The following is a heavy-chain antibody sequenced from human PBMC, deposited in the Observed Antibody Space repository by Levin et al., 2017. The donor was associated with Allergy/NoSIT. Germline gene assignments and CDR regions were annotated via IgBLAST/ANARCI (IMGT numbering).Heavy chain of an antibody. V-gene: IGHV1-2*02. CDR1: GYTFTGYY. D-gene: IGHD3-9*01. Sequence: GESLKISCKASGYTFTGYYMHWVRQAPGQGLEWMGWINPNSGGTNYAQKFQGRVTMTRDTSISTAYMELSRLRSDDTAVYYCARFSRYYDILTGYRYPDDYWGQGTLVTVSS. CDR2: INPNSGGT. J-gene: IGHJ4*02. CDR3: ARFSRYYDILTGYRYPDDY.